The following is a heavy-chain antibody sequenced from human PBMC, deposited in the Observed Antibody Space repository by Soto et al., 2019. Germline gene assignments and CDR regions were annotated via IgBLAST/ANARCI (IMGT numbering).Heavy chain of an antibody. J-gene: IGHJ4*02. D-gene: IGHD2-15*01. CDR3: AHLVVAGITYYFHS. CDR1: GFSLSTSGVG. Sequence: QITLKESGPTLVKPTQTLTLTCTFSGFSLSTSGVGVGWIRQPPGKALEWLTFIYWDDDKRNSPFLKSRLTIAKDPPKNQVVLTMTNMDPVDTATYYGAHLVVAGITYYFHSWGQGTLVTVS. V-gene: IGHV2-5*02. CDR2: IYWDDDK.